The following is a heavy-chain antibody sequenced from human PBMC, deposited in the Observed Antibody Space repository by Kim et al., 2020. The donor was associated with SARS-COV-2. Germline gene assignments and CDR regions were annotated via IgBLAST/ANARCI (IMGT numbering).Heavy chain of an antibody. D-gene: IGHD4-17*01. J-gene: IGHJ5*02. Sequence: SVKVSCKASGGTFSSYAISWVRQAPGQGLEWMGGIIPIFGTAKYAQKFQGRVTITADESTSTAYMELSSLRSEDTAGYYCARESNGDYSGWFDPWGQGTLVTVSS. CDR3: ARESNGDYSGWFDP. CDR1: GGTFSSYA. V-gene: IGHV1-69*13. CDR2: IIPIFGTA.